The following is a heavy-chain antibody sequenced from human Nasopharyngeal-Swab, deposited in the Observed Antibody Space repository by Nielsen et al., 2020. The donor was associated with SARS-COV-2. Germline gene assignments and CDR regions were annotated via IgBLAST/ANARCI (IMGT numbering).Heavy chain of an antibody. CDR3: AREYRYGSGSYPLDY. D-gene: IGHD3-10*01. V-gene: IGHV4-4*02. J-gene: IGHJ4*02. Sequence: WIRQPPGKGLEWIGEIYHSGSTNYNPSLKSRVTISVDKSKNQFSLKLSSVTAADTAVYYCAREYRYGSGSYPLDYWGQGTLVTVSS. CDR2: IYHSGST.